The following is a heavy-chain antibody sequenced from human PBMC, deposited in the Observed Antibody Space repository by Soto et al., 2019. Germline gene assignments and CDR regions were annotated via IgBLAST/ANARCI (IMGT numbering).Heavy chain of an antibody. CDR2: IYHSGST. CDR1: GGSISSNNW. Sequence: SETLSLTCAVSGGSISSNNWWSWVRQPPGKGLEWIGEIYHSGSTNYNPSLKSRVTISVDKSKNQFSLKLSSVTAADTAVYYCASKAWDPPRWFDPWGQGILVTVSS. V-gene: IGHV4-4*02. J-gene: IGHJ5*02. D-gene: IGHD1-26*01. CDR3: ASKAWDPPRWFDP.